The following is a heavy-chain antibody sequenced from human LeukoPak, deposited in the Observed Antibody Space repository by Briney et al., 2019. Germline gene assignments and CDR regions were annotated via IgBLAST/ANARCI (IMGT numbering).Heavy chain of an antibody. CDR2: IKQDGSEK. J-gene: IGHJ4*02. D-gene: IGHD3-22*01. CDR3: AEKGYYDSSGYYY. Sequence: GGSLRLSCAASGITVSSNYMSWVRQAPGKGLEWVANIKQDGSEKYYVDSVKGRFTISRDNAKNSLYLQMNSLRAEDTAVYYCAEKGYYDSSGYYYWGQGTLVTVSS. CDR1: GITVSSNY. V-gene: IGHV3-7*01.